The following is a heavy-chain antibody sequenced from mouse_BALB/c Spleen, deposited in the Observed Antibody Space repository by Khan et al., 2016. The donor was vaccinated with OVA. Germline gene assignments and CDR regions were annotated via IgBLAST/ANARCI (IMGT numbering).Heavy chain of an antibody. V-gene: IGHV3-6*02. J-gene: IGHJ3*01. CDR2: IRYDGNS. CDR1: GYSITSGYF. CDR3: ARGGSSGPAWFAY. Sequence: VQLQESGPGLVKPSQSLSLTCSVTGYSITSGYFWNWIRQFPGNNLEWMGSIRYDGNSNYNPSLKNRISITRDTSQNQFFLKLNSVTPEDTATYYCARGGSSGPAWFAYWGQGTLVTVSA. D-gene: IGHD3-1*01.